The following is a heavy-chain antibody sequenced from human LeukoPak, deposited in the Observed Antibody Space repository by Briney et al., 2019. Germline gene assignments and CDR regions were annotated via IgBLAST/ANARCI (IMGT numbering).Heavy chain of an antibody. Sequence: PGGALRVSCAASGFTFSSYSMNWVRQAPGKGLEWVSSISSSSSYIYYADSVKGRFTISRDNAKNSLYLQMNSLRAEDTAVYYCARAGITMVRGVTAKDLDYWGQGTLVTVSS. CDR3: ARAGITMVRGVTAKDLDY. V-gene: IGHV3-21*01. J-gene: IGHJ4*02. D-gene: IGHD3-10*01. CDR1: GFTFSSYS. CDR2: ISSSSSYI.